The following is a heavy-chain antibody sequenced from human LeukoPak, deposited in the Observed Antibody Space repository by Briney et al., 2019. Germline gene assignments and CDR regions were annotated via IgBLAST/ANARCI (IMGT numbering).Heavy chain of an antibody. CDR1: GFTFNSYA. CDR3: AKDGGLWVSAHWGDS. CDR2: ISTGGGST. J-gene: IGHJ4*02. V-gene: IGHV3-23*01. Sequence: PGGSLRLSCAASGFTFNSYAMSWVRQAPGKGLKWVSTISTGGGSTYYADSVKGRFTVSRDDSKNTLYLQMNSLRAEDTAVYYCAKDGGLWVSAHWGDSWGRGTLVTVSS. D-gene: IGHD7-27*01.